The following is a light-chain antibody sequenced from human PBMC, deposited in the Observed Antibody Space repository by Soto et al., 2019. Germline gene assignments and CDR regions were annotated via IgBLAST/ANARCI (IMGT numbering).Light chain of an antibody. Sequence: IQLTQSPPSLSASVGESVTITCRASQDIDNYLNWYQHRPGEAPKLLIYAASYLETGVPARFSGSGSGTDFSFTITSLQPEDSATYYCQQYDTRPTMTFGQGTRLDI. CDR1: QDIDNY. CDR3: QQYDTRPTMT. CDR2: AAS. J-gene: IGKJ5*01. V-gene: IGKV1-33*01.